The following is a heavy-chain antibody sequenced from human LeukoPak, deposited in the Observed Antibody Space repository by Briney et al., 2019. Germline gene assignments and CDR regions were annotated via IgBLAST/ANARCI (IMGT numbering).Heavy chain of an antibody. Sequence: PGGSLRLSCAASGFTFDDYAMHWVRQAPGKGLEWVSLISGDDGSTYYPDSVKGRFTISRDNARNSLSLQMNSLRSEDTAVYYCATYKNQPHTQFFDFWGQGALVTVSA. CDR3: ATYKNQPHTQFFDF. CDR1: GFTFDDYA. J-gene: IGHJ4*02. V-gene: IGHV3-43*02. D-gene: IGHD5-24*01. CDR2: ISGDDGST.